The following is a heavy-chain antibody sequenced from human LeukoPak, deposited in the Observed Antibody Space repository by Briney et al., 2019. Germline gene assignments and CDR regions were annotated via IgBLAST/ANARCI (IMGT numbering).Heavy chain of an antibody. CDR2: IYYSGST. V-gene: IGHV4-39*07. D-gene: IGHD3-10*01. CDR1: GGSISSSSYY. CDR3: ARDYYGSGSYDY. Sequence: SETLSLTCTVSGGSISSSSYYWGWIRQPPGKGLEWIGGIYYSGSTYYNPSLKSRVTISVDTSKNQFSLTLSSVTAADTAVYYCARDYYGSGSYDYWGQGTLVTVSS. J-gene: IGHJ4*02.